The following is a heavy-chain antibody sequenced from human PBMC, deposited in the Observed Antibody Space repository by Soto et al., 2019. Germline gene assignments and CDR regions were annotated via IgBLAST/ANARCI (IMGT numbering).Heavy chain of an antibody. D-gene: IGHD2-2*02. CDR3: AGSPFYCSSTSCYTGYYYGMDV. V-gene: IGHV4-59*01. J-gene: IGHJ6*02. Sequence: SETLSLTCTVSGGSISSYYWSWIRQPPGKGLEWIGYIYYSGSTNYNPSLKSRVTISVDTSKNQFSLKLSSVTAADTAVYYCAGSPFYCSSTSCYTGYYYGMDVWGQGTTVTVS. CDR2: IYYSGST. CDR1: GGSISSYY.